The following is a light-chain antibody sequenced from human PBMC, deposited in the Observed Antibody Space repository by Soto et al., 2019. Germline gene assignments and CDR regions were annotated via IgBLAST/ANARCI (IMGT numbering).Light chain of an antibody. CDR2: VGTGGIVG. J-gene: IGLJ2*01. V-gene: IGLV9-49*01. CDR3: GADHGSGSNFVVV. CDR1: SGYSNYK. Sequence: QPVLTQPPSASASLGASVTLTCTLSSGYSNYKVDWYQQRPGKGPRFVMRVGTGGIVGSKGDGIPDRFSVLGSGLNRYLTIKNIQEEVESDCHCGADHGSGSNFVVVFGGGTKLTVL.